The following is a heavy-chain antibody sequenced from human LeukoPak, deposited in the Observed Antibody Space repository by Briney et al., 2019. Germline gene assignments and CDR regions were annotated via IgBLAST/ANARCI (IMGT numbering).Heavy chain of an antibody. CDR1: GFTFSNYA. CDR3: AGGTPYSSSGIDY. J-gene: IGHJ4*02. CDR2: ISFDGGNK. D-gene: IGHD6-13*01. V-gene: IGHV3-30-3*01. Sequence: GWSLRLSCAASGFTFSNYAMHWVRQAPGKGLKWVTVISFDGGNKYYADSVKGRFTISRDNSENTLYLQMNSLRTEDTAVYYCAGGTPYSSSGIDYWGQGTLVTVSS.